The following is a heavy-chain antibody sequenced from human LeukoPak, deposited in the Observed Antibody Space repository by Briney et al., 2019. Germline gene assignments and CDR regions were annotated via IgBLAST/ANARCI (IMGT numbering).Heavy chain of an antibody. CDR3: ARHYDAGKDDAFHI. CDR1: GYTFTSYG. Sequence: ASVKVSCKASGYTFTSYGISWVRQAPGQGLEWMGWISVYNGDTNYAQKVQGRVTMTTETSTNTAYMELRSLRSDDTAVYYCARHYDAGKDDAFHIWGQGTMVTVSS. D-gene: IGHD3-10*01. V-gene: IGHV1-18*01. J-gene: IGHJ3*02. CDR2: ISVYNGDT.